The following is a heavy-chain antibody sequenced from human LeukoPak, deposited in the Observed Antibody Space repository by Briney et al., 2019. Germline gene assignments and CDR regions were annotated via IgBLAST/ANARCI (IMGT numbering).Heavy chain of an antibody. CDR3: VRDRGYSSGWYYFDY. CDR1: GFTFSSYS. J-gene: IGHJ4*02. Sequence: GGSLRLSCAVSGFTFSSYSMNWVRQAPGQGLDWVSSTSSSSSNIYYADSVKGRFTISRDNAKNSLYLQMNSLRAEDTAVYYCVRDRGYSSGWYYFDYWGQGALVTVSS. D-gene: IGHD6-19*01. CDR2: TSSSSSNI. V-gene: IGHV3-21*01.